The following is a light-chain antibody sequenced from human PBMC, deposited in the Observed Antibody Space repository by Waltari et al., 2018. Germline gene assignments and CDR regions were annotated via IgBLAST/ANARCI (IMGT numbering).Light chain of an antibody. CDR3: QMYVRLPVT. J-gene: IGKJ1*01. CDR1: QRVGTY. CDR2: GAS. V-gene: IGKV3-20*01. Sequence: EIVLTQSPGTLSLSPGERAALSCRASQRVGTYIAWYQQKPGQAPRLLIFGASNRATVIPDRFSGSGSGTDFSLTISRLEPEDFAVYYCQMYVRLPVTFGHGTRVEIK.